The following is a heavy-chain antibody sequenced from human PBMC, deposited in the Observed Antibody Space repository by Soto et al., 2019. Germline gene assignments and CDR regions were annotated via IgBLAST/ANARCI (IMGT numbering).Heavy chain of an antibody. D-gene: IGHD3-16*01. CDR1: GYTFTRYG. Sequence: QVQLVQSGAEVKNPGASVKVSCKASGYTFTRYGIGWVRQAPGQGLEWMGWINTYNGNTNYAQNVQGRVTLTTATSTSTAYMELRSLRSNDTAIYYCAMVDVYVTPSPQDVWGQGTTVIVSS. J-gene: IGHJ6*02. CDR2: INTYNGNT. V-gene: IGHV1-18*01. CDR3: AMVDVYVTPSPQDV.